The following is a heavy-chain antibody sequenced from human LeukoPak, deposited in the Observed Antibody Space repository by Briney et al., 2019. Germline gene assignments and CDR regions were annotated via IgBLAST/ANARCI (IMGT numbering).Heavy chain of an antibody. J-gene: IGHJ4*02. CDR2: ISGSGGST. D-gene: IGHD3-10*01. CDR3: AKKRSGSYPYYFDY. CDR1: GFTFSSYA. V-gene: IGHV3-23*01. Sequence: GGSLRLSCAASGFTFSSYAMSWVRRAPGKGLEWVSAISGSGGSTYYADSVKGRFTISRDNSKNTLYLQMYSLRAEDTAVYYCAKKRSGSYPYYFDYWGQGTLVTVSS.